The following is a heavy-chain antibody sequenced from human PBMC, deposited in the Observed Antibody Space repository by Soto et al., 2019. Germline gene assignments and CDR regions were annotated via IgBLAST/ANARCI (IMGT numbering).Heavy chain of an antibody. J-gene: IGHJ6*02. V-gene: IGHV3-23*01. D-gene: IGHD3-3*02. CDR3: AQQLAAYYYYGMDV. Sequence: EVQLLESGGGLVQPGGSLRLSCAASGFTFSSYAMSWVRQAPGKGLEWVSVISGSGGSTYYADSVKGRFTISRDNSKNTMYLQMNSLRAEDTAVYFCAQQLAAYYYYGMDVWGQGTTVTVSS. CDR1: GFTFSSYA. CDR2: ISGSGGST.